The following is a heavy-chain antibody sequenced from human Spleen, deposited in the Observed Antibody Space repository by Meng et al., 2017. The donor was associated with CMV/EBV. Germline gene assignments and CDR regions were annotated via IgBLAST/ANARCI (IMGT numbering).Heavy chain of an antibody. CDR3: ARIRWLSNYNYGMDV. D-gene: IGHD4-23*01. V-gene: IGHV1-69*05. Sequence: SVKVSCKASGGTFSSYAISWVRQAPGQGLEWMGGIIPIFGTANYAQKFQGRVTITTDESTSTAYMELSSLRSEDTAVYYCARIRWLSNYNYGMDVCGQGTTVTVSS. CDR2: IIPIFGTA. J-gene: IGHJ6*02. CDR1: GGTFSSYA.